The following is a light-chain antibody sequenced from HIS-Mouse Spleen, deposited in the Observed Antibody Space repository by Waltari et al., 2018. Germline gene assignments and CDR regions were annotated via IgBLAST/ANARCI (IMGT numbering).Light chain of an antibody. CDR3: CSYAGSSTWV. J-gene: IGLJ3*02. CDR2: EGS. CDR1: SSDFGSYNL. V-gene: IGLV2-23*01. Sequence: QSALTQPASVSGSPGQSITIPCTGTSSDFGSYNLVPWYQQHPGKALKLMIYEGSKRPSGVSNRFSGSKSGNTASLTISGLQAEDEADYYYCSYAGSSTWVFGGGTKLTVL.